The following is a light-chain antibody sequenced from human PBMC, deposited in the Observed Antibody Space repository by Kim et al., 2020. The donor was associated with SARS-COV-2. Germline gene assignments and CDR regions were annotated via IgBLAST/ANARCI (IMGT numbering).Light chain of an antibody. CDR1: SSDVGSYHL. Sequence: QSALTQPASVSGSPGQSITISCTGTSSDVGSYHLVSWYQQHPGKAPKLMIHDVTKRPSGVSNRFSGSKSGNTASLTISGLQVEDEADYYCCSYAGDSTFVIFGGGTQLTVL. J-gene: IGLJ2*01. V-gene: IGLV2-23*02. CDR3: CSYAGDSTFVI. CDR2: DVT.